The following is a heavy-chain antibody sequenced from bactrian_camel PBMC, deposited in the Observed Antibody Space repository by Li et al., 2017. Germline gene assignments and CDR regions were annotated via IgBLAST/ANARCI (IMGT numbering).Heavy chain of an antibody. Sequence: VQLVESGGGSVQAGGSLRLSCVASLYIDSTICMGWFRQAPGEDREGVATIAISGTGTSYVASVKGRFTISRDNAKNTVSPQMNSLKPEDTAVYYCVPAGAVHMTVVHSARCGYWGQGTQVTVS. D-gene: IGHD2*01. CDR2: IAISGTGT. V-gene: IGHV3S53*01. J-gene: IGHJ6*01. CDR1: LYIDSTIC. CDR3: VPAGAVHMTVVHSARCGY.